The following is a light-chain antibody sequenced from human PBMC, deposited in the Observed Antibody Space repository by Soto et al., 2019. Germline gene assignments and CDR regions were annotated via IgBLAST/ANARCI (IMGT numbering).Light chain of an antibody. CDR3: QQYKSF. CDR1: QNINRW. V-gene: IGKV1-5*01. J-gene: IGKJ2*01. CDR2: DAS. Sequence: DMQMTQSPSTLSSSVGDRVTITCRASQNINRWLAWYQQRPGKAPKLLMYDASTLESGVPSRFTGSGSGTAFTLTISSLQPDYSATYYCQQYKSFFGQGTKLEIK.